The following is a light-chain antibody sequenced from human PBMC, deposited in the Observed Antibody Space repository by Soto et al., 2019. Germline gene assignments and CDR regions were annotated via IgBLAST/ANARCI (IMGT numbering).Light chain of an antibody. Sequence: QLVLTQSPSASASLGASVKLTCTLSSGHSNYAVAWLQQQPEKGPRYLMKINSDGRHSKGDGIPDRFSGSGSGADRYLTISSLQSEDEADYYCQTWDIGIHVFGTGTKLTVL. V-gene: IGLV4-69*01. CDR3: QTWDIGIHV. CDR1: SGHSNYA. CDR2: INSDGRH. J-gene: IGLJ1*01.